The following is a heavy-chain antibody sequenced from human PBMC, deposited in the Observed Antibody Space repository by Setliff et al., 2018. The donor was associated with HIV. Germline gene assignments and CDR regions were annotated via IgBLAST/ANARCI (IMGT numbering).Heavy chain of an antibody. Sequence: TGGSLRLSCAASGFTVSTNYMSWVRQAPGKGLEWVSIIYSGGSTYYADSVKGRFTISRDNSKNTLYLQMNSLRAEDTAVYYCARSGYDYAYYFDYWGQGTLVTVSS. CDR3: ARSGYDYAYYFDY. CDR2: IYSGGST. J-gene: IGHJ4*02. CDR1: GFTVSTNY. D-gene: IGHD5-12*01. V-gene: IGHV3-66*02.